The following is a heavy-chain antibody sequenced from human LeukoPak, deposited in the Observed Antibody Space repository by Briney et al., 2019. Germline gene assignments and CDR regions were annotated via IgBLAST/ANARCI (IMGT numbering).Heavy chain of an antibody. D-gene: IGHD2-21*02. Sequence: GGSLRLSCVASGFTFGNYPMSWVRQAPGKGLEWVSSISSSSSYIYYADSVKGRFTISRDNAKNSLYLQMNSLRAEDTAVYYCARDSGYCGGDCYSGAFDIWGQGTMVTVSS. CDR2: ISSSSSYI. CDR1: GFTFGNYP. J-gene: IGHJ3*02. V-gene: IGHV3-21*01. CDR3: ARDSGYCGGDCYSGAFDI.